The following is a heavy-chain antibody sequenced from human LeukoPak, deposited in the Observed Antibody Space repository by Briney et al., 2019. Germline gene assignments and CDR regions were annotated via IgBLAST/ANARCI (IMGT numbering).Heavy chain of an antibody. Sequence: ASVKVSCKASGYTFTGYYMHWVRQAPGHGLEWMGWINPNSGGTNYAQKFQGRVTMTRDTSISTAYMELSRLRSDDTAVYYCARCYDVWSGYYVHYYGMDVWGQGTTVTVSS. CDR2: INPNSGGT. V-gene: IGHV1-2*02. CDR1: GYTFTGYY. CDR3: ARCYDVWSGYYVHYYGMDV. D-gene: IGHD3-3*01. J-gene: IGHJ6*02.